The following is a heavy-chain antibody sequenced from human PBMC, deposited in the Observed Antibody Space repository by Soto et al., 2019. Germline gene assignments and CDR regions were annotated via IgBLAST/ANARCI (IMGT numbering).Heavy chain of an antibody. J-gene: IGHJ5*02. CDR1: GFTFSSYA. V-gene: IGHV3-30-3*01. CDR2: ISYDGSNK. CDR3: ARDPLGYCSSTSCYFPHGWFDP. D-gene: IGHD2-2*01. Sequence: QVQLVESGGGVVQPGRSPRLSCAASGFTFSSYAMHWVRQAPGKGLEWVAVISYDGSNKYYADSVKGRFTISRDNSKNTLYLQMNSLRAEDTAVYYCARDPLGYCSSTSCYFPHGWFDPWGQGTLVTVSS.